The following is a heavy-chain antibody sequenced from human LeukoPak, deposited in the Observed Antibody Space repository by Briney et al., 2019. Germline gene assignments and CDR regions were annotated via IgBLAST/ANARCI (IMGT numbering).Heavy chain of an antibody. Sequence: ASVKVSCKASGGTFSSYAISWVRQAPGQGLEWVGGIIPIFGTANYAQKFQGRVTITTDESTSTAYMELSSLRSEDTAVYYCARALNDYDFWSGYSNWFDPWGQGTLVTVSS. J-gene: IGHJ5*02. CDR3: ARALNDYDFWSGYSNWFDP. CDR1: GGTFSSYA. V-gene: IGHV1-69*05. CDR2: IIPIFGTA. D-gene: IGHD3-3*01.